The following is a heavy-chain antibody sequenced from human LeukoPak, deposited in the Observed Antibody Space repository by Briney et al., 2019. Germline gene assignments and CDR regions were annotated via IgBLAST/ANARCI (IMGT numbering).Heavy chain of an antibody. CDR3: ASRAAAHWYFDL. D-gene: IGHD6-13*01. J-gene: IGHJ2*01. CDR2: ITSSCSPI. Sequence: PGXXLRLSCAASGFTFSSYEMNWVRQAPGKGVEWVSYITSSCSPIYSSDSVHAPFTISIDNAKNSLYLQMNSLRAEDTAVYYCASRAAAHWYFDLWGRGTLVTVSS. V-gene: IGHV3-48*03. CDR1: GFTFSSYE.